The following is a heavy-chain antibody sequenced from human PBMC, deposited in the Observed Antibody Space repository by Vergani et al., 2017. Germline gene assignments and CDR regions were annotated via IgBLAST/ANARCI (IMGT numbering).Heavy chain of an antibody. CDR3: AAPKYPRDTAMARIDY. CDR1: GFTFSSYA. Sequence: QVQLVESGGGVVQPGRSLRLSCAASGFTFSSYAMHWVRQAPGKGLEWVAVISYDGSNKYYADSVKGRFTISRDNAKKTLYLQMNSLRAEDTAVYYCAAPKYPRDTAMARIDYWGQGTLVTVSS. V-gene: IGHV3-30-3*01. CDR2: ISYDGSNK. D-gene: IGHD5-18*01. J-gene: IGHJ4*02.